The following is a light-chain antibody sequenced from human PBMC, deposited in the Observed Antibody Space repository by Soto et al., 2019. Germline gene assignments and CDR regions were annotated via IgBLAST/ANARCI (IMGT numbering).Light chain of an antibody. J-gene: IGLJ3*02. CDR3: STWDDSLNGRV. CDR1: NSNIETNT. CDR2: SNN. V-gene: IGLV1-44*01. Sequence: QSVLTQPPSASGTPGQRVTISCSGSNSNIETNTVNWYQQFPGTAPKLLIYSNNQRPSGVPDRFSGSKSGTSASLAISGLQSGDEADYYCSTWDDSLNGRVFGGGTKLTVL.